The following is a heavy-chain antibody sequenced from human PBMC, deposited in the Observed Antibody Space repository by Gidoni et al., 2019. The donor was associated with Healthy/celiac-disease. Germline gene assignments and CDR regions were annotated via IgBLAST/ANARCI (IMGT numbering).Heavy chain of an antibody. CDR3: ARHVRDYDFWSGYYPDY. CDR1: GGSISSSSYY. D-gene: IGHD3-3*01. CDR2: IYYSGST. Sequence: QLQLQESGPGLVKPSETLSLTCTGSGGSISSSSYYWGWIRQPPGKGLEWIGSIYYSGSTYYNPSLKSRVTISVDTSKNQFSLKLSSVTAADTAVYYCARHVRDYDFWSGYYPDYWGQGTLVTVSS. J-gene: IGHJ4*02. V-gene: IGHV4-39*01.